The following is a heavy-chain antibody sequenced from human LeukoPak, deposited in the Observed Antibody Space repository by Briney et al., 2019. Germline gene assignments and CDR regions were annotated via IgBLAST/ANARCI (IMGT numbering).Heavy chain of an antibody. J-gene: IGHJ1*01. CDR3: TSWGDTTAEYFQR. Sequence: PGGSLRLSCAASGFTFSDYYMSWIRQAPGKGLEWVSYIGSSGSTIYYADSVKGRFTISRDNAQNSMYLQMNSLRVEDTAVYYCTSWGDTTAEYFQRWGQGTLVTVSS. V-gene: IGHV3-11*04. CDR1: GFTFSDYY. CDR2: IGSSGSTI. D-gene: IGHD2-21*02.